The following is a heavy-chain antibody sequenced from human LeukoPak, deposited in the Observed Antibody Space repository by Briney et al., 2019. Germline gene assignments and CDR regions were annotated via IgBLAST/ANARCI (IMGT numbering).Heavy chain of an antibody. J-gene: IGHJ4*02. CDR3: ARGGLGSGYDYGHY. D-gene: IGHD5-12*01. Sequence: GGSLRLSCAASGFTFSSYWMSWVRQAPGEGLEWVANIKQDGSEKYYVDSVKGRFTISRDNAKNSLYLQMNSLRAEDTAVYYCARGGLGSGYDYGHYWGQGTLVTVSS. CDR1: GFTFSSYW. V-gene: IGHV3-7*01. CDR2: IKQDGSEK.